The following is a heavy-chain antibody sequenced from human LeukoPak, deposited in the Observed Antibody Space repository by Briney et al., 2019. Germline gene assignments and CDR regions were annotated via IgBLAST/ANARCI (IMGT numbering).Heavy chain of an antibody. CDR3: ARGRTVYYDSSGLNPFDY. Sequence: PSGTLSLTCAVSGGSISSSNWWSWVRQPPGKGLEWIGEIYHSGSTNYNPSLKSRVTISVDKSKNQFSLKLSSVTAADTAVYYCARGRTVYYDSSGLNPFDYWGQGILVTVSS. CDR1: GGSISSSNW. CDR2: IYHSGST. V-gene: IGHV4-4*02. J-gene: IGHJ4*02. D-gene: IGHD3-22*01.